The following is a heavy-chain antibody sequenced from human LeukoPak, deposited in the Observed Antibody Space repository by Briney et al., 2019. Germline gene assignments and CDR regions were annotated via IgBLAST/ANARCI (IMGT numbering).Heavy chain of an antibody. CDR1: GFTFSNHW. D-gene: IGHD3-22*01. Sequence: GGSLRLSCAASGFTFSNHWMSWVRQAPGKGLEWVANLDQDGSEIYYVDSVKGRFTISRDNAKNSLYLQMNSLRAEDTAVYYCARRYYYDSSSDFDSWGQGTLVTVSS. CDR2: LDQDGSEI. V-gene: IGHV3-7*01. J-gene: IGHJ4*02. CDR3: ARRYYYDSSSDFDS.